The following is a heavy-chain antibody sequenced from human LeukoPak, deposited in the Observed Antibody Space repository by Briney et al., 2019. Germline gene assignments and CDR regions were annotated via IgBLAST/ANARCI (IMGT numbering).Heavy chain of an antibody. CDR3: ARVELELRPSFDY. Sequence: GSSVKVSCKASGGTFSSYAISWVRQAPGQGLEWMGWISAYNGNTTYAQKLQGRVTMTTDTSTSTAYMELRSLRSDDTAVYYCARVELELRPSFDYWGQGTLVTVSS. CDR2: ISAYNGNT. CDR1: GGTFSSYA. J-gene: IGHJ4*02. V-gene: IGHV1-18*01. D-gene: IGHD1-7*01.